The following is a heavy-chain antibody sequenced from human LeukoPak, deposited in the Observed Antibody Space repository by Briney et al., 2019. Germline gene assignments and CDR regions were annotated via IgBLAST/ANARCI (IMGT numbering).Heavy chain of an antibody. CDR1: GFTFSSYG. CDR3: AKDRALDYDFWSGPSGMDV. J-gene: IGHJ6*02. V-gene: IGHV3-30*18. D-gene: IGHD3-3*01. Sequence: GGSLRLSCAASGFTFSSYGMHWDRQAPGKGLEWVAVISYDGSNKYYADSVKGRFTISRDNSKNTLYLQMNSLRAEDTAVYYCAKDRALDYDFWSGPSGMDVWGQGTTVTVSS. CDR2: ISYDGSNK.